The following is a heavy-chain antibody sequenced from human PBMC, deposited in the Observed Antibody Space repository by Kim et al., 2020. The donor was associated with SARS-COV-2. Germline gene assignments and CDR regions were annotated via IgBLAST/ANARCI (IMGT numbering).Heavy chain of an antibody. V-gene: IGHV4-4*06. D-gene: IGHD3-3*01. CDR3: ARDAFWSGYYACCPFDP. J-gene: IGHJ5*02. Sequence: LKSRVTRSVDTSKNQCSLKLSSVTAADTAVYYCARDAFWSGYYACCPFDPWGQGTLVTVSS.